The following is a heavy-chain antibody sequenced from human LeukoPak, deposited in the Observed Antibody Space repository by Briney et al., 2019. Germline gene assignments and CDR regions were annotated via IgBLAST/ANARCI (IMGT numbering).Heavy chain of an antibody. Sequence: PSETLSLTCAVYGGSFSGYYWSWIRQPPGKGLEWIGEINHSGSTNYNPSLKSRVTISVDTSKNQFSLKLSSVTAADTAEYYCASTDCSGGSCYSRRYFDYWGQGTLVTVSS. D-gene: IGHD2-15*01. V-gene: IGHV4-34*01. CDR2: INHSGST. CDR3: ASTDCSGGSCYSRRYFDY. J-gene: IGHJ4*02. CDR1: GGSFSGYY.